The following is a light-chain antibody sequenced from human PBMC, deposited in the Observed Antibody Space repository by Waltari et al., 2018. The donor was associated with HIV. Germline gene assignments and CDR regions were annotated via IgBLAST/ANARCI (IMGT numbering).Light chain of an antibody. CDR3: ATWDDSLNAYV. V-gene: IGLV1-44*01. Sequence: QSLLTQSPSTSATPGQRVTISCSGSSSNIGTNSVHWYQQLPGTAPRLLIYNTDQRPSGAPDRISGSRPGTSASLDISGVQSEDEADYYCATWDDSLNAYVFASGTKVNVL. J-gene: IGLJ1*01. CDR2: NTD. CDR1: SSNIGTNS.